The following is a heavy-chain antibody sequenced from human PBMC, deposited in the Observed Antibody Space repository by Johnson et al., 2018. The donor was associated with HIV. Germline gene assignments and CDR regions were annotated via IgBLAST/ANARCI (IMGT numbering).Heavy chain of an antibody. CDR2: ISSSGGTI. CDR1: GFTFSSYW. V-gene: IGHV3-48*04. Sequence: VQLVESGGGLVPPGRSLRLSCAASGFTFSSYWMSWVRQAPGKGLEWVSYISSSGGTIYYADSVKGRFTIPRDNAKNTLYLQMNSLSAEDTAVYYCARDDDYGGMVGTLKDALDIWGQGTMLTVSS. J-gene: IGHJ3*02. D-gene: IGHD4-23*01. CDR3: ARDDDYGGMVGTLKDALDI.